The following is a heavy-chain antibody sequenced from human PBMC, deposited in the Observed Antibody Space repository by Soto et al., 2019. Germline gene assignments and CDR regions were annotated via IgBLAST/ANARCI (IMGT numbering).Heavy chain of an antibody. D-gene: IGHD3-22*01. V-gene: IGHV1-46*01. CDR3: AREGSYYFDNRLDY. CDR2: INPTGGST. J-gene: IGHJ4*02. CDR1: GYTFTNQY. Sequence: QVQLVQSGAEVRKPGASVKVSCKAAGYTFTNQYIHWVRQAPGQGLEWMGIINPTGGSTTYAQKFQGSISMTGDTSTSTVYMDLSSLRSEDPAVYYCAREGSYYFDNRLDYWGQGTLVTVSS.